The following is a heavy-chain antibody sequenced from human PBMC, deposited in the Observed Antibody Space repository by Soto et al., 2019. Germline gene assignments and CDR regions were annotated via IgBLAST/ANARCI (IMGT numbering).Heavy chain of an antibody. CDR3: ARQYSSMLDL. V-gene: IGHV3-11*01. CDR1: GFTFKNYY. D-gene: IGHD6-13*01. Sequence: QVHLVESGGGLVKPGGSLRLSCAASGFTFKNYYMNWIRQTPGKRLEWVSYISDSGNSIYYADSLKGRVTISRDNAKNSLLLEMNSLRAEDTAIYYCARQYSSMLDLWGQGTLVTVSS. CDR2: ISDSGNSI. J-gene: IGHJ4*02.